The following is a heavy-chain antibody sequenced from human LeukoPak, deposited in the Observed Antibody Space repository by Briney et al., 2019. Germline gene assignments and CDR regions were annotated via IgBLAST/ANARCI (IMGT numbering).Heavy chain of an antibody. CDR3: ARGGGGSYYHLLDY. D-gene: IGHD1-26*01. CDR1: GFTFSGYS. CDR2: ISSSSSYI. V-gene: IGHV3-21*01. J-gene: IGHJ4*02. Sequence: PGGSLRLSCAASGFTFSGYSMNWVRQAPGKGLEWVSSISSSSSYIYYADSVKGRFTISRDNAKNSLYLQMNSLRAEDTAVYYCARGGGGSYYHLLDYWGQGTLVTVSS.